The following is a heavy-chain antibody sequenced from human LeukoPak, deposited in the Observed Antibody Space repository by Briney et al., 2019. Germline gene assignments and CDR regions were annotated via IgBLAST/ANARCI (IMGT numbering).Heavy chain of an antibody. CDR2: ISGSGGST. D-gene: IGHD5-12*01. J-gene: IGHJ4*02. V-gene: IGHV3-23*01. CDR1: GFTFSSYA. CDR3: AKDRPKRGYSGYDPGDY. Sequence: GGSLRLSCAASGFTFSSYAMSWVRQAPGKGLEWVSAISGSGGSTYYADSVKGRFTISRENSKNTLYLQMNSLRAEDTAVYYCAKDRPKRGYSGYDPGDYWGQGTLVTVSS.